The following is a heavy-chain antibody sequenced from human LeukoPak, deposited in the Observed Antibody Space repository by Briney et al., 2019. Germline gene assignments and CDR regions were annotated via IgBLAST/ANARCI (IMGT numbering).Heavy chain of an antibody. V-gene: IGHV3-30*02. J-gene: IGHJ5*02. CDR1: GFIFSSYG. CDR2: IRYDGSDT. CDR3: AKDAGRGAMVNH. D-gene: IGHD5-18*01. Sequence: GGSLRLSCSASGFIFSSYGMHWVRQAPGKGLEWVAFIRYDGSDTHYADSVRGRFTASRDNSKNTLYLQMNSLRAEDTSVYYCAKDAGRGAMVNHWGQGTLVTVSS.